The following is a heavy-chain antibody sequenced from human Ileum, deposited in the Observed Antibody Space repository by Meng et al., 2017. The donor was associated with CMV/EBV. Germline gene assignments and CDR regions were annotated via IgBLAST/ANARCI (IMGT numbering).Heavy chain of an antibody. Sequence: GSFNSYIIRWVRRAPGQGTEWMGRVIPKLGRANSAQRFQGRLTITADKSTDTAYMELSSLRSDDTDVYYCASGGYTAYDYYYGLDVWGPGTTVTVSS. CDR2: VIPKLGRA. CDR1: GSFNSYI. CDR3: ASGGYTAYDYYYGLDV. D-gene: IGHD5-12*01. V-gene: IGHV1-69*02. J-gene: IGHJ6*02.